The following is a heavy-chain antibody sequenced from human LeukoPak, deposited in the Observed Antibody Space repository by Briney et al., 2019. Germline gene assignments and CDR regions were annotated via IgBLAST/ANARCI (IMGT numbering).Heavy chain of an antibody. Sequence: SETLSLTCTVSGGSITSYYWSWIRQPPGKGLEWIGYIYYSGSTNYNPSLKSRVTMSVDTSKNQFSLKLSSVTAADTAVYYCARESQQPLTWIQLWYGMDVWGQGTTVTVSS. CDR1: GGSITSYY. V-gene: IGHV4-59*12. CDR3: ARESQQPLTWIQLWYGMDV. D-gene: IGHD5-18*01. CDR2: IYYSGST. J-gene: IGHJ6*02.